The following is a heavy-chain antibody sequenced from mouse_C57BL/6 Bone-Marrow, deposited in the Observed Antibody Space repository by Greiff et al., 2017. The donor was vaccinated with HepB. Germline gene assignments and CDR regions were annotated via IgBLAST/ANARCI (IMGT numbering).Heavy chain of an antibody. J-gene: IGHJ2*01. CDR2: IYPGSGNT. Sequence: VQLVESGPELVKPGASVKISCKASGYTFTDYYINWVKQRPGQGLEWIGWIYPGSGNTKYNEKFKGKATLTVDTSTSTAYMQLSSLTSEDSAVYFCEPDYYGSLDYWGQGTTLTVSS. V-gene: IGHV1-84*01. D-gene: IGHD1-1*01. CDR1: GYTFTDYY. CDR3: EPDYYGSLDY.